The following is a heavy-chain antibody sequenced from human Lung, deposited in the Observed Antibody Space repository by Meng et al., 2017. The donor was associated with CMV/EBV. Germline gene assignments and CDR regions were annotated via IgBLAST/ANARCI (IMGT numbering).Heavy chain of an antibody. J-gene: IGHJ4*02. CDR3: AKEEEAYCGGDCYSHFDY. D-gene: IGHD2-21*02. CDR1: GFTFSSYG. Sequence: QVQLVASGXGVVQPGGXLRLSCAASGFTFSSYGMLWVRQAPGKGLEWVAFIRYDGSNEYYTDSVKGRFTISRDNSKNRLYLQMNSLRAEDTAVYYCAKEEEAYCGGDCYSHFDYWGQGTLVTVSS. V-gene: IGHV3-30*02. CDR2: IRYDGSNE.